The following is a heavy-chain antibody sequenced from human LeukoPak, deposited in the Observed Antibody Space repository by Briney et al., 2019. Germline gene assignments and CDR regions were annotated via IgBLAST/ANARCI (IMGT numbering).Heavy chain of an antibody. CDR1: GFTFSSYE. V-gene: IGHV3-48*03. Sequence: GGSLRLSCAASGFTFSSYEMNWVRQAPGKGLEWVSYISSSGSTIYYADSVKGRFTISRDNAKNSLYLQMNSLRAEDTAVYYCARDNLRYFDWLPHYYYYGMDVWGQGTTVTVSS. J-gene: IGHJ6*02. D-gene: IGHD3-9*01. CDR2: ISSSGSTI. CDR3: ARDNLRYFDWLPHYYYYGMDV.